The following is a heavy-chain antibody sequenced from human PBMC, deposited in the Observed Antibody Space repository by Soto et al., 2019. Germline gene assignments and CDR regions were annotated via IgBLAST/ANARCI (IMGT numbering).Heavy chain of an antibody. CDR1: GGSVSSGSYY. CDR2: IYYSGST. D-gene: IGHD1-26*01. J-gene: IGHJ4*02. Sequence: SETLSLTCTVSGGSVSSGSYYWSWIRQPPGKGLEWIGYIYYSGSTNYNPSLKSRVTISVDTSKNQFSLKLSSVTAADTAVYYCARAESTEGGYYFDCWGQGTLVTVSS. V-gene: IGHV4-61*01. CDR3: ARAESTEGGYYFDC.